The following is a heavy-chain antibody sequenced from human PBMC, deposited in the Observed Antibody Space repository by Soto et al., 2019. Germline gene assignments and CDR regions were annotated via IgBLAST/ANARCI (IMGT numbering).Heavy chain of an antibody. CDR1: GFTFSSYW. CDR3: TRDFQGQLDYGMDV. CDR2: VKYDGSQT. Sequence: PGGSLRLSCADSGFTFSSYWMSWVRQAPGQGLEWVANVKYDGSQTYYVGSVKGRFTISRDNAKNSLYLQMNSLRAEDTAVYYSTRDFQGQLDYGMDVWGQGTTVTVSS. J-gene: IGHJ6*02. V-gene: IGHV3-7*01. D-gene: IGHD1-1*01.